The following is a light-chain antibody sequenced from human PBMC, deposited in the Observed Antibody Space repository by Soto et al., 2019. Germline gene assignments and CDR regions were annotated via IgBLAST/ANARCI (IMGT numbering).Light chain of an antibody. J-gene: IGLJ3*02. V-gene: IGLV1-47*02. CDR2: SNN. Sequence: QSVLTQPPSASGTPGQRVTISCSGSSSNIGSNYVYWYQQLPGTAPKLLIYSNNQRPSGVPDRFSGSKPGTSASLAISGLRSEDEADYYCAAWDDSLSGWVFGGGPKLTVL. CDR3: AAWDDSLSGWV. CDR1: SSNIGSNY.